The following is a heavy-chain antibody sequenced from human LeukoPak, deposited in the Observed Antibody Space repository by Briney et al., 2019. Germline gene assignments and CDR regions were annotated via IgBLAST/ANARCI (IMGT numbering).Heavy chain of an antibody. CDR1: GDSITSGGYY. CDR3: ARDVLR. Sequence: SQTLSLTCTVSGDSITSGGYYWSWIRQRPGKGLEWIGYIYKTGSTCYNPSLKSRVTMSVDTSRNQFSLKLNSVTAADTAFYYCARDVLRWGQGTLVTVSS. V-gene: IGHV4-31*03. CDR2: IYKTGST. J-gene: IGHJ4*02.